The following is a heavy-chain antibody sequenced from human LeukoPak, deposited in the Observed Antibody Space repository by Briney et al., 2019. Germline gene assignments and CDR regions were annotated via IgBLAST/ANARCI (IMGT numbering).Heavy chain of an antibody. V-gene: IGHV4-59*08. J-gene: IGHJ4*02. CDR1: GGSFSPAH. D-gene: IGHD2-8*02. CDR2: ISDIGSI. CDR3: AGHHPRNTVDF. Sequence: SETLSLTCTFSGGSFSPAHWSWIRQPPGKGLEWIAYISDIGSINYNPSLKSRVTISLDTSKNQFSLKLSSVTAADTAVYYCAGHHPRNTVDFWGQGTLVTVSS.